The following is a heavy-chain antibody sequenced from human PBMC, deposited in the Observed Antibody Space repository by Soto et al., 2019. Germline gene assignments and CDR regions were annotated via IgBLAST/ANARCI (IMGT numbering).Heavy chain of an antibody. CDR2: IYYSGST. CDR3: ASYDYVWGSYRSTDAFDI. V-gene: IGHV4-31*03. J-gene: IGHJ3*02. Sequence: QVQLQESGPGLVKPSQTLSLTCTVSGGSISSGGYYWSWIRQHPGKGLEWIGYIYYSGSTYYNPSLKNRVTRAVVTSKIQFSLKLISVTAADTAVYYCASYDYVWGSYRSTDAFDIWGQGTMVTVSS. D-gene: IGHD3-16*02. CDR1: GGSISSGGYY.